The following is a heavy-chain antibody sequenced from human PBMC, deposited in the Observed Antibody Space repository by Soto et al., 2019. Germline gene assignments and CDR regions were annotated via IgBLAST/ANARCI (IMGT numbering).Heavy chain of an antibody. CDR3: ARRHSGYDIRGHFDY. Sequence: SETLSLTCTVSGGSISSGGYYWSWIRQHPGKGLEWIGYIYYSGSTYYNPSLKSRVTISVDTSKNQFSLKLSSVTAADTAVYYCARRHSGYDIRGHFDYWGQGTLVTVSS. D-gene: IGHD5-12*01. CDR2: IYYSGST. CDR1: GGSISSGGYY. V-gene: IGHV4-31*03. J-gene: IGHJ4*02.